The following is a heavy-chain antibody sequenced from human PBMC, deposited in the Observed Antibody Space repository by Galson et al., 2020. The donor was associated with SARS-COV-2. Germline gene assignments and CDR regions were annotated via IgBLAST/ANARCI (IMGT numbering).Heavy chain of an antibody. V-gene: IGHV4-61*02. J-gene: IGHJ4*02. Sequence: SETLSLTCTVSGGSIRSGSYYWSWIRPPAGQGLEWLGSIYTSGSTNYNPSLKSRVTISVDTSKNQFSLKLSSVTAADTAVYYCARDRFIGYCSGGSCYEGDYFDYWGQGTLVTVSS. D-gene: IGHD2-15*01. CDR3: ARDRFIGYCSGGSCYEGDYFDY. CDR1: GGSIRSGSYY. CDR2: IYTSGST.